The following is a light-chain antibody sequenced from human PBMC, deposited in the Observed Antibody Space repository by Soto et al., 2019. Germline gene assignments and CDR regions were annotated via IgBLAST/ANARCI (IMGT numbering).Light chain of an antibody. V-gene: IGKV3D-15*01. Sequence: EIVMTRSPATLSVSPGERATLSCRASQSVSSNLAWYQQKPGQAPSLLIYEASTRAPGTPDRFSGSGSGTDFTLTVSRLEPEDFAVYYCQQYGRSVGFGQGTKVDI. CDR3: QQYGRSVG. CDR1: QSVSSN. CDR2: EAS. J-gene: IGKJ1*01.